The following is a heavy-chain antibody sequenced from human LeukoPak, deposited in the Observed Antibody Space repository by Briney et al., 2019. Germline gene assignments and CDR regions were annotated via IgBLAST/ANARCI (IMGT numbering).Heavy chain of an antibody. CDR2: ISSSSYI. Sequence: GGSLRLSCAASGFTFSSYAMNWVRQAPGKGLEWVSSISSSSYIYYADSVKGRFTISRDNAKNSLYLQMNSLRAEDTAVYYCARYSGYDYSYSDYWGQGTLVTVSS. CDR3: ARYSGYDYSYSDY. V-gene: IGHV3-21*01. D-gene: IGHD5-12*01. CDR1: GFTFSSYA. J-gene: IGHJ4*02.